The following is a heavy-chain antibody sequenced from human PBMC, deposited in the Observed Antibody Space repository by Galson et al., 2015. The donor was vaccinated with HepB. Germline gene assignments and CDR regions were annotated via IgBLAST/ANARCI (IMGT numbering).Heavy chain of an antibody. V-gene: IGHV1-3*01. Sequence: SVKVSCKASGYTFTSYAMHWVRQAPGQRLEWMGWINAGNGSTKYSQKFQGRVTITRDTSASTAYMELSSLRSEDTAVYYCARDRYSGYDGDYYFDYWGQGTLVTVSS. D-gene: IGHD5-12*01. CDR3: ARDRYSGYDGDYYFDY. CDR2: INAGNGST. J-gene: IGHJ4*02. CDR1: GYTFTSYA.